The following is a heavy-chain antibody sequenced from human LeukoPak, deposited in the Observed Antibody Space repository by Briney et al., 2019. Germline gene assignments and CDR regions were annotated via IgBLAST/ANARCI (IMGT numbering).Heavy chain of an antibody. V-gene: IGHV5-51*01. CDR2: IYPSDSDT. CDR3: ARIGYSYGYFDF. D-gene: IGHD5-18*01. J-gene: IGHJ4*02. Sequence: GESLKISCKGSGYSFTSYWIGWVRQMPGKGLEWMGIIYPSDSDTTYSPSFQGQVTISADKSISTAYLQWSSLKASDPAMFYCARIGYSYGYFDFWGQGTLVTVSS. CDR1: GYSFTSYW.